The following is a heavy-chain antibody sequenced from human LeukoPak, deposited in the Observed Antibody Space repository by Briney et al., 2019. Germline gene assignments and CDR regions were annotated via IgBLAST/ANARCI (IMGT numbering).Heavy chain of an antibody. D-gene: IGHD7-27*01. Sequence: PSETLSLTCAVSGGSISSGGYSWSWLRQPPGKGLEWIGYIYHSGSTYYNPSLKSRVTISVDRSKNQFSLKLSSVTAADTAVYYCARDGTGVQLTGDPADPGYYYYYMDVWGKGTTVTVSS. V-gene: IGHV4-30-2*01. J-gene: IGHJ6*03. CDR2: IYHSGST. CDR1: GGSISSGGYS. CDR3: ARDGTGVQLTGDPADPGYYYYYMDV.